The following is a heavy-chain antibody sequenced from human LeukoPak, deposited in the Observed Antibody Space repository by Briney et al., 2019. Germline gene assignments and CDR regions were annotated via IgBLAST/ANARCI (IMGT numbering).Heavy chain of an antibody. CDR2: SYHGGST. D-gene: IGHD4-17*01. J-gene: IGHJ4*02. CDR3: ARGAYGDYVYGDYFDY. V-gene: IGHV4-30-2*06. CDR1: GGSTSSGGFS. Sequence: SQTLSLTCAVSGGSTSSGGFSWNWIRQSPGKGLEWIGYSYHGGSTFYNPSLKSRVTISVDRSRNQFSLKLTSATAADTAMYYCARGAYGDYVYGDYFDYWGQGALVTVSS.